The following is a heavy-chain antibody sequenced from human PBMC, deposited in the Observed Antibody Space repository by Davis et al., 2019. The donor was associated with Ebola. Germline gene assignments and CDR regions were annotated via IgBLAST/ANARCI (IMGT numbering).Heavy chain of an antibody. Sequence: GESLKISCAASGFTFSSYWMHWVRQAPGKGLVWVSRINSDGSSTSYADSVKGRFTISRDNAKNSLFLQMNSLRAEDTAVYYCARVAGGFGDYWGQGTLVTVSS. D-gene: IGHD3-16*01. CDR3: ARVAGGFGDY. V-gene: IGHV3-74*01. J-gene: IGHJ4*02. CDR1: GFTFSSYW. CDR2: INSDGSST.